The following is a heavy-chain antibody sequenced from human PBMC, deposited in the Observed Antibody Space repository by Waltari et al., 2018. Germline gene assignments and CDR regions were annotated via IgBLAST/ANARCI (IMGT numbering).Heavy chain of an antibody. CDR2: INHSGST. D-gene: IGHD3-16*02. Sequence: QVQLQQWGAGLLKPSETLSLTCAVYGGSFSGYYWSWIRQPPGQGLEWIGEINHSGSTNYNPSLKSRVTISVDTSKNQFSLKLSSVTAADTAVYYCARATYYDYVWGSYRHSSFDYWGQGTLVTVSS. CDR1: GGSFSGYY. V-gene: IGHV4-34*01. J-gene: IGHJ4*02. CDR3: ARATYYDYVWGSYRHSSFDY.